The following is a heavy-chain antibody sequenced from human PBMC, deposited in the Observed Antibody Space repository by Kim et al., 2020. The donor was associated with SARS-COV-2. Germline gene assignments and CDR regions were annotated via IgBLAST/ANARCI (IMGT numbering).Heavy chain of an antibody. J-gene: IGHJ3*02. D-gene: IGHD3-10*01. Sequence: SVKVSCKASGGTFSSYAISWVRQAPGQGLEWMGGIIPIFGTANYAQKFQGRVTITADESTSTAYMELSSLRSEDTAVYYCARVGGTYYYGSGSFDAFDIWGQGTMVTVSS. CDR1: GGTFSSYA. V-gene: IGHV1-69*13. CDR3: ARVGGTYYYGSGSFDAFDI. CDR2: IIPIFGTA.